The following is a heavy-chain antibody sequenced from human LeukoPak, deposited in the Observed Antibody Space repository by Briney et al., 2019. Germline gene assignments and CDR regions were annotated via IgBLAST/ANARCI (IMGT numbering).Heavy chain of an antibody. CDR2: IYTSGST. CDR1: GGPFSSYY. Sequence: SETLSLTCTVSGGPFSSYYRSWIRQPAGKGLEWIGLIYTSGSTNYNPSLKSRLTMSVDTSKHQFSLKLSSVTAADTAVYYCARDFDSWGQGTLVTVSS. J-gene: IGHJ4*02. V-gene: IGHV4-4*07. CDR3: ARDFDS.